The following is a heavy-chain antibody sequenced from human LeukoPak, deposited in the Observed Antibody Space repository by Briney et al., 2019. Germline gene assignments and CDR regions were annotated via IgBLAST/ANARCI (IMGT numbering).Heavy chain of an antibody. CDR3: ARSPVGVRKKHDF. Sequence: ASVKVSCKASGYTFTSYDINWVRQATGQGLEWMGWMNPNSGNTGYAQKFQGRVTITRNTSISTAYMELSSLRSEDTAVYYCARSPVGVRKKHDFWGQGTLVIVSS. J-gene: IGHJ4*02. V-gene: IGHV1-8*03. CDR1: GYTFTSYD. D-gene: IGHD3-10*01. CDR2: MNPNSGNT.